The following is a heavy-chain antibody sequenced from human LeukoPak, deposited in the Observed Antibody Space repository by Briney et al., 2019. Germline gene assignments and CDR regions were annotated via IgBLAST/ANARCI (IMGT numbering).Heavy chain of an antibody. CDR1: GFTFSSYA. Sequence: GGSLRLPCAASGFTFSSYAMSWVRQAPGKGLEWVSYTSGSSSDTNYADSVEGRFTISRDNDKNSLYLQMNSLRAEDTVVYYCARANYGFDVWGQGTTVTVS. V-gene: IGHV3-11*05. J-gene: IGHJ6*02. CDR3: ARANYGFDV. CDR2: TSGSSSDT.